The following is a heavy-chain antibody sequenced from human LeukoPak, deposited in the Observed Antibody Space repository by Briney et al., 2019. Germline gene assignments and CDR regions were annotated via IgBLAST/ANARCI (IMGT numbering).Heavy chain of an antibody. Sequence: GGSLRLSCAASGFTLSSSWMSWVRQAPEEGLEWVAHIKPDGSEKYYVDSVKGRFSISRDNAQKSLYLQMSSLRAEDTAVYYCTTWEANANYWGQGTLVTVSS. CDR2: IKPDGSEK. CDR1: GFTLSSSW. J-gene: IGHJ4*02. D-gene: IGHD1-26*01. CDR3: TTWEANANY. V-gene: IGHV3-7*01.